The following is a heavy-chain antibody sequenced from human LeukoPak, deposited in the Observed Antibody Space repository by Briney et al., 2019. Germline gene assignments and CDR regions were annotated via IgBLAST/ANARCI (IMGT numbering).Heavy chain of an antibody. CDR2: TYYTGST. V-gene: IGHV4-59*01. Sequence: SETLSLTCTVSGGSISSYYWSWIRQPPGKGLEWIGYTYYTGSTNYNPSLKSRVTISVDRSRNQFSLNLSSVTAADTAVYYCAREERWLQPRLFYFEYWGQGTLVTVSS. CDR1: GGSISSYY. J-gene: IGHJ4*02. D-gene: IGHD5-24*01. CDR3: AREERWLQPRLFYFEY.